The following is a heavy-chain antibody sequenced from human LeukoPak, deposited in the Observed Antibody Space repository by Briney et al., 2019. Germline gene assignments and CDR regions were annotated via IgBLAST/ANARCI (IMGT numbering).Heavy chain of an antibody. J-gene: IGHJ4*02. CDR2: ISAYNGDP. Sequence: ATMTTSCKASSYTFTSSGISWMRQAPGQALQWMGWISAYNGDPNYAQKLQGRVTMTTDTSTSTAYMQLRSLRLDITAVYYRARGNSYGYIDYWGQGTLVTVSS. D-gene: IGHD5-18*01. CDR3: ARGNSYGYIDY. CDR1: SYTFTSSG. V-gene: IGHV1-18*01.